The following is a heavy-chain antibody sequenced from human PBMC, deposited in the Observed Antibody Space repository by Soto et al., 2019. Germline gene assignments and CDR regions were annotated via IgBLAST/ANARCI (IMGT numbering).Heavy chain of an antibody. CDR2: ISSGSSTI. V-gene: IGHV3-48*02. CDR3: ARGPRGYDIDC. D-gene: IGHD5-12*01. J-gene: IGHJ4*02. CDR1: GFTFRNYN. Sequence: EVQLVESGGGLVQPGGSLRLSCAASGFTFRNYNMNWVRQAPGKGLEWVSYISSGSSTIYYADSVKGRFTISRDNAKNSLYLQMNGLRDEDTGVYYCARGPRGYDIDCWGQGTLVTVSS.